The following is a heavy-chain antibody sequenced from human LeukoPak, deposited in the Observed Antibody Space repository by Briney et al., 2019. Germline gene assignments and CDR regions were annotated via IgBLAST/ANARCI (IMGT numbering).Heavy chain of an antibody. CDR1: GFTFSSYS. J-gene: IGHJ6*04. CDR3: ARVLLWFGELLRYGMDV. CDR2: ISSGSSYI. V-gene: IGHV3-21*01. Sequence: GGSLRLSCAASGFTFSSYSMNWVRQAPGKGLEWVSSISSGSSYIYYADSVKGRFTISRDNAKNSLYLQMNSLRAEDTAVYYCARVLLWFGELLRYGMDVWGKGTTVTVSS. D-gene: IGHD3-10*01.